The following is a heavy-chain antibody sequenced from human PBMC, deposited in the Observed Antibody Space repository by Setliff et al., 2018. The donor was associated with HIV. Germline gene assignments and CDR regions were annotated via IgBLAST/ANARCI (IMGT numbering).Heavy chain of an antibody. Sequence: GGSLRLSCAASGFTFSSYSRNWVRQAPGKGLEWVSYISSSSSTIYYADSVEGRFTISRDNAKNSLYLQMNSLRAEDTAVYYCARARRAGQFDYWGQGTLVTVSS. CDR3: ARARRAGQFDY. CDR2: ISSSSSTI. J-gene: IGHJ4*02. D-gene: IGHD6-19*01. V-gene: IGHV3-48*01. CDR1: GFTFSSYS.